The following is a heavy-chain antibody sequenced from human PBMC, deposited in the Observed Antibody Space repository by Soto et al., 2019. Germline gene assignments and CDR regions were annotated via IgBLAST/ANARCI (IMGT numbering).Heavy chain of an antibody. J-gene: IGHJ6*03. V-gene: IGHV4-59*01. Sequence: RSLTCTVSGGSISSYYWSWIRQPPGKGLEWIGYIYYSGSTNYNPSLKSRVTISVDTSKNQFSLKLSSVTAADTAVYYCARGLLVPAAIPYYYYYMDVWGKGTTVTVSS. CDR1: GGSISSYY. CDR2: IYYSGST. CDR3: ARGLLVPAAIPYYYYYMDV. D-gene: IGHD2-2*01.